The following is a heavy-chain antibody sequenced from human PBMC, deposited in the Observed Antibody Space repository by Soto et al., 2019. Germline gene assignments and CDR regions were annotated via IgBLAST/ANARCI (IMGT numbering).Heavy chain of an antibody. J-gene: IGHJ5*02. CDR1: GGSISSGGYY. V-gene: IGHV4-31*03. CDR3: ARIDMIVGENWFDP. Sequence: TSETLSLTCTVSGGSISSGGYYWSWIRQHPGKGLEWIGYIYYSGSTYYNPSLKSRVTISVDTSKNQFSLKLSSVTAADTAVYYCARIDMIVGENWFDPWGQGTLVTVSS. CDR2: IYYSGST. D-gene: IGHD3-22*01.